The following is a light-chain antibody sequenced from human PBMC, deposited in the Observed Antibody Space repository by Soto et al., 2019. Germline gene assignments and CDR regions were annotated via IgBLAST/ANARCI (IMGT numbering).Light chain of an antibody. J-gene: IGKJ4*01. Sequence: DIQMPQSPSSVSASVGDRVTITCRASQGISSLLAWYQQKPGKAPNLLIHTASSLQSGGPSRFSGSGSGTDFTLTISSLQPEDFATYYCQQANSFPRTFGGGTRVEIK. CDR3: QQANSFPRT. V-gene: IGKV1-12*01. CDR2: TAS. CDR1: QGISSL.